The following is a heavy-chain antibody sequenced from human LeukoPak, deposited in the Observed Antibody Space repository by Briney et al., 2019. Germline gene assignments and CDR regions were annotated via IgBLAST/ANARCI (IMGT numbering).Heavy chain of an antibody. CDR3: ARRLVGATAHLDY. CDR1: GYSFTSYW. D-gene: IGHD1-26*01. CDR2: IYPGDSDT. V-gene: IGHV5-51*01. Sequence: GESLQISCKGSGYSFTSYWIAWGRRMPGKGLEWMGIIYPGDSDTRYSPSFQGQVTISADKSISTAYLQWSSLKASDTAMYYCARRLVGATAHLDYWGQGTLVTVSS. J-gene: IGHJ4*02.